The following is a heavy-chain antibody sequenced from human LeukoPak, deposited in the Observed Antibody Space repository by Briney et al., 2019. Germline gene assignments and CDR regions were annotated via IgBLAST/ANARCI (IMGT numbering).Heavy chain of an antibody. J-gene: IGHJ4*02. V-gene: IGHV4-39*07. CDR3: ARYPMRTVFDY. CDR1: GGSISNINYY. Sequence: PSETLSLTCTVSGGSISNINYYWGWIRQPPGKGLEWIGTIYHSGSTSYNPSLKSRVTISVDTSKNQFSLKLSSMTAADTAVYYCARYPMRTVFDYWGQGTLVTVSS. CDR2: IYHSGST. D-gene: IGHD4-11*01.